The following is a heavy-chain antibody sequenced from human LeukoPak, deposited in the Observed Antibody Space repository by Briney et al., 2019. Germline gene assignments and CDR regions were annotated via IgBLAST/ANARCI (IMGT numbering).Heavy chain of an antibody. CDR1: GGSISSYY. CDR3: AREQTTGDAFDI. CDR2: IYYSGST. Sequence: SETLSLTCTVSGGSISSYYWSWIRQPPGKGLEWIGYIYYSGSTNYNPSLKSRVTISVDTSKNQFSLKLSSVTAADTAVYYCAREQTTGDAFDIWGQGTMVTVSS. D-gene: IGHD4-17*01. J-gene: IGHJ3*02. V-gene: IGHV4-59*01.